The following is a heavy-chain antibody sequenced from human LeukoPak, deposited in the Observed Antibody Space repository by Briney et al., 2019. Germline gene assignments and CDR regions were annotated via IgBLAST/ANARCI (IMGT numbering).Heavy chain of an antibody. CDR2: ISAYNGNT. D-gene: IGHD3-10*01. CDR1: GYTFTSYG. J-gene: IGHJ6*04. CDR3: ARDRMVRGFDYYYGMDV. Sequence: ASVKVSCKASGYTFTSYGISWVRQAPGQGLEWMGWISAYNGNTNYAQKLQGRVTMTTDTSTSTACMELRSLRSDDTAVYYCARDRMVRGFDYYYGMDVWGKGTTVTVPS. V-gene: IGHV1-18*04.